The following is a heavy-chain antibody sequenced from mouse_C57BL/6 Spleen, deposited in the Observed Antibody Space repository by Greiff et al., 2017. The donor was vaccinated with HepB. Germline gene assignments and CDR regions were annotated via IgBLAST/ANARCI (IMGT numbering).Heavy chain of an antibody. CDR3: ARGDDYYGSSYYFDY. V-gene: IGHV3-6*01. J-gene: IGHJ2*01. CDR2: ISYDGSN. CDR1: GYSITSGYY. D-gene: IGHD1-1*01. Sequence: EVQVVESGPGLVKPSQSLSLTCSVTGYSITSGYYWNWIRQFPGNKLEWMGYISYDGSNNYNPSLKNRISITRDTSKNQFFLKLNSVTTEDTATYYCARGDDYYGSSYYFDYWGQGTTLTVSS.